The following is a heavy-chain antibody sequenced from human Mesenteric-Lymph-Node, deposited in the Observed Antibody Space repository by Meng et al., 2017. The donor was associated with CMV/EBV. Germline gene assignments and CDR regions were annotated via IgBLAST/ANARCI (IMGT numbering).Heavy chain of an antibody. CDR2: IYSGDTT. J-gene: IGHJ4*03. Sequence: GGSLRLSCTGSEFSVTRNNMTWVRQAPGKGLEWVSAIYSGDTTYYADSVRGRFTISRDNSKNTLYLQMNSLRAEDTAVYYCAKKYSGSFDYWGQGTTVTVSS. D-gene: IGHD1-26*01. CDR1: EFSVTRNN. CDR3: AKKYSGSFDY. V-gene: IGHV3-53*01.